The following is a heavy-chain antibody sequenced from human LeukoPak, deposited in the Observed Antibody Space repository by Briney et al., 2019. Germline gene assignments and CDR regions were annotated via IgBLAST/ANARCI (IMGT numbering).Heavy chain of an antibody. Sequence: PSETLSLTCTVSGGSISSDNYYWSWIRQLAGKGLEWIGRIYSSGSTNYNPSLKSRVTISVDTSKNQLSLKLSSVTAADTAVYYCAREGSGSTPYYYGMDVWGQGTTVTVSS. CDR3: AREGSGSTPYYYGMDV. J-gene: IGHJ6*02. CDR2: IYSSGST. CDR1: GGSISSDNYY. D-gene: IGHD6-19*01. V-gene: IGHV4-61*02.